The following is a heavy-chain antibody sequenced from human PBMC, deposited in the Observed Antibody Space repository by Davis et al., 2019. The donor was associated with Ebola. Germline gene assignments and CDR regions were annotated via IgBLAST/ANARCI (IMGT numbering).Heavy chain of an antibody. Sequence: ASVKVSCKASGYTFTGYYLHWVRQAPGQGLEWMGRINPNSGGTNYAQKFQGRVTMTRDTSITTAYMELSRLRSDDTAVYYCASGTTVTTGFDNWGQGTLVTVSS. V-gene: IGHV1-2*06. CDR2: INPNSGGT. CDR1: GYTFTGYY. CDR3: ASGTTVTTGFDN. D-gene: IGHD4-17*01. J-gene: IGHJ4*02.